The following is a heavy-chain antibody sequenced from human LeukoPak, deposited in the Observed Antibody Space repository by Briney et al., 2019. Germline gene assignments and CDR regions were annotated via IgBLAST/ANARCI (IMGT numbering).Heavy chain of an antibody. D-gene: IGHD3-22*01. CDR3: ARAHGYDSSGYSEAYFDY. Sequence: ASVKVSCKASGYTFTSYGINWVRQAPGQGLEWRGWISAYNGNTNYAQKLQGRVTMTTDTSTSTAYMELRSLRSDDTAVYYCARAHGYDSSGYSEAYFDYWGQGTLVTVSS. V-gene: IGHV1-18*01. CDR1: GYTFTSYG. J-gene: IGHJ4*02. CDR2: ISAYNGNT.